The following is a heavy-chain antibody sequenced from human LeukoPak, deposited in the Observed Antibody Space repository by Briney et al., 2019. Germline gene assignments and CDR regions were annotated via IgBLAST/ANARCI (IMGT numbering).Heavy chain of an antibody. CDR3: AKEGSTSPFDY. CDR2: TLYDGGSK. J-gene: IGHJ4*02. CDR1: GFIFSIYG. D-gene: IGHD6-6*01. V-gene: IGHV3-30*02. Sequence: GGSLRLSCAASGFIFSIYGMHWVRQAPGKGLEWVTFTLYDGGSKYYADSVKGRFTTSRDNSKNTPHLQMNSLRPEDTAVYYCAKEGSTSPFDYWGQGTLVTVSS.